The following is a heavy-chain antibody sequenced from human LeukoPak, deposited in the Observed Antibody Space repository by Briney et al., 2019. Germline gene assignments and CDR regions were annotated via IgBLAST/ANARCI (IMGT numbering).Heavy chain of an antibody. Sequence: PGGSLRLSCAASGFTFTGYGMHWVRQAPGKGLQWVAVTWYDGSNKYYADSVKGRFTISRDNSKNTLYLQMNSLRAEDTAVYYCARDSRRGDTYYYDSSGPSYFDYWGQGTLVTVSS. J-gene: IGHJ4*02. CDR2: TWYDGSNK. V-gene: IGHV3-33*01. CDR1: GFTFTGYG. CDR3: ARDSRRGDTYYYDSSGPSYFDY. D-gene: IGHD3-22*01.